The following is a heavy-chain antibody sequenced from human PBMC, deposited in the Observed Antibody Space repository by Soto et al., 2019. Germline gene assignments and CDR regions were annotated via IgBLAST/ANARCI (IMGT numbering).Heavy chain of an antibody. CDR2: IIPIFGTA. CDR1: GGTFSSYA. CDR3: ARAGTTAYYYYGMDV. Sequence: SVKVSCKASGGTFSSYAISWVRQAPGQGPEWMGGIIPIFGTANYAQKFQGRVTITADESTSTAYMELSSLRSEDTAGYYCARAGTTAYYYYGMDVWGQGTTVTVSS. V-gene: IGHV1-69*13. D-gene: IGHD1-7*01. J-gene: IGHJ6*02.